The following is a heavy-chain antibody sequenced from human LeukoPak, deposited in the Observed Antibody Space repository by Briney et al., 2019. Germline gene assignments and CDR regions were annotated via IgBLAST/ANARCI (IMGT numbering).Heavy chain of an antibody. V-gene: IGHV3-33*01. J-gene: IGHJ4*02. Sequence: GGSLRLSCAASGFTFSSYGMHWVRQAPGKGLEWGAVIWYDGSNKYYADSVKGRFTISRDNAKNSLYLQMNSLRAEDTAVYYCARDWGGYYYDSSGPLEGYFDYWGQGTLVTVSS. CDR1: GFTFSSYG. CDR3: ARDWGGYYYDSSGPLEGYFDY. D-gene: IGHD3-22*01. CDR2: IWYDGSNK.